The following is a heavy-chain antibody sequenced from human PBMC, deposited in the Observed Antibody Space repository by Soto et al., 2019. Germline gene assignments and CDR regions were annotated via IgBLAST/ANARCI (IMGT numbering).Heavy chain of an antibody. CDR1: GFTFRTSA. CDR2: IVVGSGNT. CDR3: AIQDGGVVY. Sequence: SVKVSCKASGFTFRTSAVQWVRQARGQRLEWIGWIVVGSGNTNYAQKFQERVTITRDMSTSTAYMELRSLRSDDTAVYSCAIQDGGVVYWGQGTLVTVSS. D-gene: IGHD3-16*01. V-gene: IGHV1-58*01. J-gene: IGHJ4*02.